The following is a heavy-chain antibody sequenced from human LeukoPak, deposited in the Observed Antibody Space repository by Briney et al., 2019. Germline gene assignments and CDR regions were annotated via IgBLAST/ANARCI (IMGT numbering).Heavy chain of an antibody. J-gene: IGHJ4*02. CDR2: INPSGGST. Sequence: ASVTVSFTASGYSFTIYYMHWVRQAPGQGLEWMGTINPSGGSTNYAQKFQGRVTMTRDTSTSIVYMDLSSLTSEDTAVYYCARGLLHSDYWGQGTLVTVSS. CDR1: GYSFTIYY. V-gene: IGHV1-46*01. CDR3: ARGLLHSDY.